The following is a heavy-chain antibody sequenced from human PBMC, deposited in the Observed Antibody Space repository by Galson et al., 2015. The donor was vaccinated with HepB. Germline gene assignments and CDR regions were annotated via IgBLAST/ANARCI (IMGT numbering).Heavy chain of an antibody. Sequence: SVKVSCKASGYTFTSYAMNWVRQAPGQGLEWMGWINTNTGNPTYAQGFTGRFVFSLDTSVSTAYLQISSLKAEDTAVYYCAREITVTTVTLFDYWGQGTLVTVSS. CDR3: AREITVTTVTLFDY. J-gene: IGHJ4*02. CDR1: GYTFTSYA. CDR2: INTNTGNP. V-gene: IGHV7-4-1*02. D-gene: IGHD4-17*01.